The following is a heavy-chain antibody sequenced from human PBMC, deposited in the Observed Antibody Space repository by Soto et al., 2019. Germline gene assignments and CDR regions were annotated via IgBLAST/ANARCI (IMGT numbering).Heavy chain of an antibody. CDR2: ISYSGST. CDR1: GGSVSGYF. D-gene: IGHD4-17*01. J-gene: IGHJ3*02. Sequence: QVQLQEWGAGLLKPSETLSLTCSVYGGSVSGYFWSWIRQPPGRGLEWLGQISYSGSTTYKPSLKSRLSISVDTSKSQLSLKMTSVTAADTAVYYCARHYGRAFDIWGQGTMVTVSS. V-gene: IGHV4-34*01. CDR3: ARHYGRAFDI.